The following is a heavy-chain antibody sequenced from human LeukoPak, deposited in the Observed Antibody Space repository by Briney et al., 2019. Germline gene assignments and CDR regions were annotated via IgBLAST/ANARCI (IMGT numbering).Heavy chain of an antibody. D-gene: IGHD6-13*01. CDR1: VFTVSNYG. CDR3: AKERRSSSWYFDS. CDR2: ISYDGSNK. V-gene: IGHV3-30*18. Sequence: WESLRLSCAASVFTVSNYGMHWIRQAPGRGLELVAVISYDGSNKDIGDSVRGRFTISRDNSKSTVYLEMNSLRAEDTALYYCAKERRSSSWYFDSWGQGILVTVSS. J-gene: IGHJ4*02.